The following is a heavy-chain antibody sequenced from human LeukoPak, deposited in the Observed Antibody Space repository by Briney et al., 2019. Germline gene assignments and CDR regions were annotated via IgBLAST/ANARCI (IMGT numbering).Heavy chain of an antibody. V-gene: IGHV3-7*01. Sequence: PGGSVRLSCAASGFTFSSYWMSWVRQAPAKGLEWVANIKQDGSEKYYVDSVKGRFTISRDNAKNSLYLQMNSLRAEDTAVYYCARDGVDTAMVRAPDYWGQGTLVTVSS. J-gene: IGHJ4*02. CDR3: ARDGVDTAMVRAPDY. CDR1: GFTFSSYW. D-gene: IGHD5-18*01. CDR2: IKQDGSEK.